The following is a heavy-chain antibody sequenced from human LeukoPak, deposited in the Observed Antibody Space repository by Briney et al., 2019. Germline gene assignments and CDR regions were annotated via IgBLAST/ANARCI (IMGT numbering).Heavy chain of an antibody. D-gene: IGHD3-22*01. J-gene: IGHJ4*02. CDR2: IYYSGST. CDR3: ARGLGGYDSSGYTNFFDY. Sequence: SETLSLTCTVSGGSISSYYWSWIRQPPGKGLEWIGYIYYSGSTNYNPSLKSRVTISVDTSKNQFSLKLSSVTAADTAVYYCARGLGGYDSSGYTNFFDYWGQGTLVTVSS. V-gene: IGHV4-59*12. CDR1: GGSISSYY.